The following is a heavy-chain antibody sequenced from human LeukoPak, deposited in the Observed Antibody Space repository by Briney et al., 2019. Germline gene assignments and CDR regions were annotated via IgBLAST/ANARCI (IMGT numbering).Heavy chain of an antibody. CDR2: INPSGGST. V-gene: IGHV1-46*01. CDR1: GYTFTSYY. Sequence: GASVKVSCKASGYTFTSYYMHWVRQAPGQGLEWMGIINPSGGSTSYAQKFQGRVTMTRDTSTSTVYMELRSLRSDDTAVYYCARDVSVVLIGWGQGTLVTVSS. D-gene: IGHD2-8*01. J-gene: IGHJ4*02. CDR3: ARDVSVVLIG.